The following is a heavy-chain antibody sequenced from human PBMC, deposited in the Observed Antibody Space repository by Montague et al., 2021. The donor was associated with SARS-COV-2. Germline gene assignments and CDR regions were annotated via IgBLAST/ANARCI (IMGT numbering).Heavy chain of an antibody. Sequence: PALVKPTQTLTLTCVFSGFSLNTDGVGVAWIRRPPGKALEWLALIYLDGDQRYSPSLKTRVTITKDTSRNRVVLTMTNLDPVDTATYYCARRYDFYRAEAFDVWGQGTMVTVSS. CDR2: IYLDGDQ. D-gene: IGHD3-3*01. CDR1: GFSLNTDGVG. V-gene: IGHV2-5*02. J-gene: IGHJ3*01. CDR3: ARRYDFYRAEAFDV.